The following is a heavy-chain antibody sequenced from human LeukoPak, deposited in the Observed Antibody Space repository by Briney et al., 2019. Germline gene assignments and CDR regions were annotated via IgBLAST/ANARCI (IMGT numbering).Heavy chain of an antibody. V-gene: IGHV4-61*02. CDR3: ARAVGSSESNWFDP. CDR2: IYTSGST. D-gene: IGHD1-26*01. CDR1: GGSISSGSYY. J-gene: IGHJ5*02. Sequence: SQTLSLTCTVSGGSISSGSYYWSWIRQPAGKGLEWIGRIYTSGSTNYNPSLKSRVTMSVDRSKNQFSLNLSSVTAADTAVYYCARAVGSSESNWFDPWGQGALVTVSS.